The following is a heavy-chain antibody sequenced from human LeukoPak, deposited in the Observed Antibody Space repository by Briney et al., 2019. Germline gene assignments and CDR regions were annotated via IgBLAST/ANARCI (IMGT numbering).Heavy chain of an antibody. CDR3: AGRHQYSSSWYGTFDF. V-gene: IGHV1-8*01. D-gene: IGHD6-13*01. Sequence: ASVKVSCKASGYTFTNFDINWVRPASGQGPEWMGWMNPNSGDTGYAQKYQGRVTITRNSSVTTAYMELSSLRFQETAVYYCAGRHQYSSSWYGTFDFWGQGTLVTVSS. CDR2: MNPNSGDT. CDR1: GYTFTNFD. J-gene: IGHJ4*02.